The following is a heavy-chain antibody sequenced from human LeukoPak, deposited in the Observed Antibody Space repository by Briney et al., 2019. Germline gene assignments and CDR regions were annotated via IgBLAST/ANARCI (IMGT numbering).Heavy chain of an antibody. J-gene: IGHJ5*02. D-gene: IGHD1-26*01. CDR3: ARGTSTRGEFDP. Sequence: SETLSLTCAVYGGSFSGYYWSWIRQPPGKGLEWMGEINHSGSTNYNPSLKSRVTISVDTSKNQFSLKLSSVTAADTAVYYCARGTSTRGEFDPWGQGTLVTVSS. CDR1: GGSFSGYY. CDR2: INHSGST. V-gene: IGHV4-34*01.